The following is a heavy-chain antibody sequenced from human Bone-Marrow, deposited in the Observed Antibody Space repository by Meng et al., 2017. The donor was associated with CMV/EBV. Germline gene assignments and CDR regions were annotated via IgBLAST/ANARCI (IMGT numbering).Heavy chain of an antibody. V-gene: IGHV3-74*01. D-gene: IGHD1-1*01. CDR1: GFTFRTYW. Sequence: GGSLRLSCAASGFTFRTYWMHWVRQVPGKGLVWVSRVSSDATSTSYADSVKGRFTISRDNAKNTLFLQMTSLRVEDTAVYYCARGGVTTTGTTSYYYGMGVWGRGTTVTVSS. CDR3: ARGGVTTTGTTSYYYGMGV. J-gene: IGHJ6*02. CDR2: VSSDATST.